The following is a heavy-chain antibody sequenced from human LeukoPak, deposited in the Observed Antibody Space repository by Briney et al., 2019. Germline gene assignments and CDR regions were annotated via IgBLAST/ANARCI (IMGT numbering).Heavy chain of an antibody. CDR1: GYTFTGYY. D-gene: IGHD1-26*01. V-gene: IGHV1-2*02. Sequence: ASVKVSCKASGYTFTGYYMHWVRQAPGQGLEWMGWINPNSGGTNYAQKFQGRVTMTRGTSISTAYMELSGVRYDDTAMYYCASGTGSYGNWFDPWGQGTLVTVSS. J-gene: IGHJ5*02. CDR3: ASGTGSYGNWFDP. CDR2: INPNSGGT.